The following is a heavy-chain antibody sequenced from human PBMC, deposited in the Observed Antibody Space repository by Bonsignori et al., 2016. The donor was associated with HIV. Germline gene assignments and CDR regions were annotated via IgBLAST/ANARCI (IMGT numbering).Heavy chain of an antibody. CDR2: INPNSGGT. J-gene: IGHJ6*03. D-gene: IGHD1-7*01. V-gene: IGHV1-2*02. CDR3: ARGTSGYYYYYMDV. Sequence: WVRQAPGQGLEWMGWINPNSGGTNYAQKFQGRVTMTRDTSISTAYMELSRLRSDDTAVYYCARGTSGYYYYYMDVWGKGTTVTVSS.